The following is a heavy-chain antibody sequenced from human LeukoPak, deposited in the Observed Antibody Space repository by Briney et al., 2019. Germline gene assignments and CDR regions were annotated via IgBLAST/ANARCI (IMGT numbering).Heavy chain of an antibody. CDR2: IYYNGIT. J-gene: IGHJ4*02. D-gene: IGHD4-17*01. V-gene: IGHV4-39*01. Sequence: KPSETLSLTCTVSGDSISSGNFYWGWIRQPPGKELQWIGSIYYNGITHYNPSLESRVTISAGTSTNEFSLKLRSVTAADTAMYYCARDHGDFVQHDWGQGTLVTVSS. CDR1: GDSISSGNFY. CDR3: ARDHGDFVQHD.